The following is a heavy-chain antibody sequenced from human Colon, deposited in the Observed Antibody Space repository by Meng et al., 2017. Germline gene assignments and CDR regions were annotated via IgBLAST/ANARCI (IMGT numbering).Heavy chain of an antibody. V-gene: IGHV4-38-2*01. D-gene: IGHD3-22*01. J-gene: IGHJ5*02. CDR2: IFHTGNT. CDR3: ARSRGHRLRPTNWFDP. CDR1: NYSLSLGLY. Sequence: VQPQQSGPRLVEPSEVLSLTCAVSNYSLSLGLYWAWVRQPPGKGLEWIGSIFHTGNTDYNPSLKSRATISMDTSKDRFSLNLRSVTAADTAVYYCARSRGHRLRPTNWFDPWGQGMLVTVSS.